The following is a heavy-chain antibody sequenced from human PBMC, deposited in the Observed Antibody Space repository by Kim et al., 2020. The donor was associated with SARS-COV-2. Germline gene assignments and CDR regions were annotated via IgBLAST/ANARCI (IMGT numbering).Heavy chain of an antibody. J-gene: IGHJ4*02. V-gene: IGHV3-30*04. Sequence: GGSLRLSCAVSGFTFSSYAMHWVRQAPGKGLEWVAVISNDGSNKFYVDSVKGRFTISRDNSKNTLYLQMDSLRVEDTALYYCARRSAGGLDYWGQGTLVTVSS. CDR2: ISNDGSNK. D-gene: IGHD5-12*01. CDR1: GFTFSSYA. CDR3: ARRSAGGLDY.